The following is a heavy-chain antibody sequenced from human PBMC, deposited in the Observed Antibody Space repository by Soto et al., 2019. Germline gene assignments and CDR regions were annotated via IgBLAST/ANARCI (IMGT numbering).Heavy chain of an antibody. CDR2: ISGSGGST. V-gene: IGHV3-23*01. J-gene: IGHJ4*02. CDR3: AKIVWFGESTRQPFDY. Sequence: EVQLLESGGGLVQPGGSLRLSCAASGFTFSSYAMSWVRQAPGKGLEWVSAISGSGGSTYYADSVKGRFTISRDNSKNALYLQMNSLRAEDTAVYYCAKIVWFGESTRQPFDYWGQGTLVTVSS. D-gene: IGHD3-10*01. CDR1: GFTFSSYA.